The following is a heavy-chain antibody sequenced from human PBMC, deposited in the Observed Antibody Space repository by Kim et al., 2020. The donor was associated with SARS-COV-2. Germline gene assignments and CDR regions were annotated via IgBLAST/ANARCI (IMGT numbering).Heavy chain of an antibody. V-gene: IGHV3-7*01. D-gene: IGHD3-10*01. CDR3: ARPGPYYYGSGSYGSGEFGY. Sequence: GGSLRLSCAASGFTFSSYWMSWVRQAPGKGLEWVANIKQDGSEKYYVDSVKGRFTISRDNAKNSLYLQMNSLRAEDTAVYYCARPGPYYYGSGSYGSGEFGYWGQGTLVTVSS. CDR1: GFTFSSYW. J-gene: IGHJ4*02. CDR2: IKQDGSEK.